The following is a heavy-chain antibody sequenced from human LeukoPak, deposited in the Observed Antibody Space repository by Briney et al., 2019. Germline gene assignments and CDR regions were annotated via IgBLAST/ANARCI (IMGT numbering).Heavy chain of an antibody. CDR1: SHYA. V-gene: IGHV3-30*18. J-gene: IGHJ4*02. D-gene: IGHD3-10*01. CDR2: ISYDGSNK. CDR3: AKDYSPFTMVRGVIAY. Sequence: PGESLRLSCAAFSHYAMHWVRQAPGKGLEWVAVISYDGSNKYYADSVKGRFTISRDNSKNTLYLQMNSLRAEDTAVYYCAKDYSPFTMVRGVIAYWGQGTLVTVSS.